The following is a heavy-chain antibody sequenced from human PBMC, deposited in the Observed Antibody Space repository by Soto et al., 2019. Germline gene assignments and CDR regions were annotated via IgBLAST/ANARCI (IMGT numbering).Heavy chain of an antibody. D-gene: IGHD4-17*01. V-gene: IGHV4-59*01. CDR2: VYYNGRT. Sequence: QVQLQESGPGLVKPSETLSLTCTVPVAPFISNNWTWFRQPPGKGLEWIGYVYYNGRTNYNPSLKSRVTISVDTSKNQFSLKLTSVTAADTAVYYCARDAGFYGGVTLDYWGQGTLVTVSS. CDR1: VAPFISNN. CDR3: ARDAGFYGGVTLDY. J-gene: IGHJ4*02.